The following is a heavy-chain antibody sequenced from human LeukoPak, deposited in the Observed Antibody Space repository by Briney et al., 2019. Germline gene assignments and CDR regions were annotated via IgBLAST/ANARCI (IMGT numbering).Heavy chain of an antibody. Sequence: SQTLSLTCDISGDSVSSNSVAWNWIRQSPSRGLEYLGRTYYRSKWNNDYAVSVKSRITINPDTSKNQFSLQLNSVTPEDTAVYYCAREGVSYSSSSHFDYWGQGTLVTVSS. CDR3: AREGVSYSSSSHFDY. CDR2: TYYRSKWNN. J-gene: IGHJ4*02. CDR1: GDSVSSNSVA. V-gene: IGHV6-1*01. D-gene: IGHD6-6*01.